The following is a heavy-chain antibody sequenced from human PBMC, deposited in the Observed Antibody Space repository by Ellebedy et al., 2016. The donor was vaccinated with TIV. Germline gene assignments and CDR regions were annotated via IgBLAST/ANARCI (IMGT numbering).Heavy chain of an antibody. CDR2: INPSGGST. Sequence: ASVKVSXXASGYTFTSYYMHWVRQAPGQGLEWMGIINPSGGSTSYAQKFQGRVTMTRDTSTSTVYMELSSLRSEDTAVYYCARAPHSSGWYGLFDYWGQGTLVTVSS. CDR1: GYTFTSYY. V-gene: IGHV1-46*01. J-gene: IGHJ4*02. D-gene: IGHD6-19*01. CDR3: ARAPHSSGWYGLFDY.